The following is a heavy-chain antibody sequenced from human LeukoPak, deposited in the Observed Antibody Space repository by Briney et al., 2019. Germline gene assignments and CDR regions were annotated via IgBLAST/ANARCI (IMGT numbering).Heavy chain of an antibody. CDR2: ILHSGTT. D-gene: IGHD4-17*01. V-gene: IGHV4-4*02. CDR3: ARVSTSVTSFFDY. J-gene: IGHJ4*02. CDR1: GGSISSANW. Sequence: SETLSLTCAVSGGSISSANWWTWVRQPPGKGLEWIGEILHSGTTTYNPSLKSRVTISINKSNNQFSLKLSSVTAADTAVYYCARVSTSVTSFFDYWGQGILVTVSS.